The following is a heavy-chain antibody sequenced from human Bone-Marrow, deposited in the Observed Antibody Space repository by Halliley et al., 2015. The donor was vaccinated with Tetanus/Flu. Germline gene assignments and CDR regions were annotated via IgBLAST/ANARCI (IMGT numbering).Heavy chain of an antibody. V-gene: IGHV3-7*03. CDR2: KSDGSET. D-gene: IGHD3-3*01. Sequence: KSDGSETYYVGSVKCRFTISRDNVKNSLFLQMNSLRAGDTAVYYCATGRDSFWSGYFFAHTFDNWGQGTLVTVSS. J-gene: IGHJ4*02. CDR3: ATGRDSFWSGYFFAHTFDN.